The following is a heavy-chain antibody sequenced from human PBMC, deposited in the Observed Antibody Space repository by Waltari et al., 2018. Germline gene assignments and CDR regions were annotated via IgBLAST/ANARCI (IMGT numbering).Heavy chain of an antibody. CDR2: INHSGST. CDR1: GGSFSGYY. CDR3: ARDLSLQLGEGDNWFDP. Sequence: QVQLQQWGAGLLKPSETLSLTCAVYGGSFSGYYWSWIRQPPGKGLEWIGEINHSGSTNDNPSLKSRVTISVDTSKNQFSLKLSSVTAADTAVYYCARDLSLQLGEGDNWFDPWGQGTLVTVSS. J-gene: IGHJ5*02. V-gene: IGHV4-34*01. D-gene: IGHD3-16*01.